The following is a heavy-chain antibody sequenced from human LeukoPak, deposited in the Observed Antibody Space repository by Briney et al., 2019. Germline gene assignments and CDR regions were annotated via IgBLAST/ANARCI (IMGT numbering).Heavy chain of an antibody. Sequence: SVKVSCKTSGDTFSTYGISWVRQAPGQGLEWMGGIIPIFGIPNVAQEFQGRVNITSDESTSTIYMEVNSLRSEDTAVYYCARDGVLWFGESDSNWFDPWGQGTLVTVSS. J-gene: IGHJ5*02. D-gene: IGHD3-10*01. V-gene: IGHV1-69*13. CDR1: GDTFSTYG. CDR2: IIPIFGIP. CDR3: ARDGVLWFGESDSNWFDP.